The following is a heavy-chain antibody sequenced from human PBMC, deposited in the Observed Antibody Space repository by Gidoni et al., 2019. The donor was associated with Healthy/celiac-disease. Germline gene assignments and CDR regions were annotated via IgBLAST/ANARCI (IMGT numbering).Heavy chain of an antibody. J-gene: IGHJ4*02. CDR2: IKQDGSEK. CDR1: GFTFSSYW. Sequence: EVQLVESGGGLVQPVGSRRLSCAASGFTFSSYWMSWVRQAPGKGLEWVAIIKQDGSEKYYVDSVKGRFTSSRDNAKNSLYLQMNSLRAEDTAVYYCARDANFDYWGQGTLVTVSS. CDR3: ARDANFDY. V-gene: IGHV3-7*01.